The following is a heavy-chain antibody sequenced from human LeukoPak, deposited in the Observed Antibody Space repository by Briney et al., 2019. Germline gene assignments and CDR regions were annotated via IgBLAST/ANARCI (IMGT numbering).Heavy chain of an antibody. D-gene: IGHD5-12*01. CDR1: GYTFTGYY. J-gene: IGHJ4*02. V-gene: IGHV1-2*02. Sequence: ASVKVLCKASGYTFTGYYMHWVRQAPGQGLEWMGWINPNSGGTNFAQKFQGRVTMTRDTSISTAYMELSRLRSDDTAVYYCARGPGGGYDWLGYWGQGTLVTVSS. CDR3: ARGPGGGYDWLGY. CDR2: INPNSGGT.